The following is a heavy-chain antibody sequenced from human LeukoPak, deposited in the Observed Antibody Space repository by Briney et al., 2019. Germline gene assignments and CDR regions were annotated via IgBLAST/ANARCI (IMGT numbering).Heavy chain of an antibody. CDR1: GGSFSGYY. J-gene: IGHJ4*02. CDR3: ARAILSGYPDS. V-gene: IGHV4-34*01. D-gene: IGHD3-3*01. Sequence: SETLSLTCAVYGGSFSGYYWSWIRQPPGKGLEWIGEINHSGSTNYNPSLKSRVTISVDTSKNQFSLKLSSVTAADTAVYYCARAILSGYPDSWGQGTLVIVFS. CDR2: INHSGST.